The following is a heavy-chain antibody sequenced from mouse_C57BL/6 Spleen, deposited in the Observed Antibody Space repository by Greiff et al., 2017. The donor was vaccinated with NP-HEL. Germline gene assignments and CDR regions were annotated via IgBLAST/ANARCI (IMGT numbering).Heavy chain of an antibody. Sequence: EVKLVVSGGGLVKPGGSLKLSCAASGFTFSDYGMHWVRQAPEKGLEWVAYISSGSSTIYYADTVKGRFTISRDNAKNTLFLQMTILRSEDTAMYYWASKSFAYWGQGTLVTVSA. CDR3: ASKSFAY. J-gene: IGHJ3*01. CDR2: ISSGSSTI. V-gene: IGHV5-17*01. CDR1: GFTFSDYG.